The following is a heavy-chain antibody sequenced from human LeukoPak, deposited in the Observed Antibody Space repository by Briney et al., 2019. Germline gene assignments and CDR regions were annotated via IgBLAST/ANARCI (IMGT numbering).Heavy chain of an antibody. CDR3: ARNNDDLDC. CDR1: GYTFSDYY. D-gene: IGHD1-1*01. Sequence: ASVKVSCKPSGYTFSDYYMYWVRQAPGQGLEWMGWINPNSGDTSYAQKFQDRITMTRDTSISTAYMELTRLTSDDTAVYYCARNNDDLDCWGQGTLVTVSS. CDR2: INPNSGDT. J-gene: IGHJ4*02. V-gene: IGHV1-2*02.